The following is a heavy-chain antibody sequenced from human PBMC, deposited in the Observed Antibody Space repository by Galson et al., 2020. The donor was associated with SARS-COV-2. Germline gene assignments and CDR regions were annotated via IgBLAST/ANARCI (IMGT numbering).Heavy chain of an antibody. D-gene: IGHD2-2*02. V-gene: IGHV3-23*01. CDR1: GFTFSSYA. J-gene: IGHJ4*02. CDR2: ISGSGGST. Sequence: GESLKISCAASGFTFSSYAMSWVRQAPGKGLEWVSAISGSGGSTYYADSVKGRFTISRDNSKNTLYLQMNSLRAEDTAVYYCAKVPLNTLFDYWGQGTLVTVSS. CDR3: AKVPLNTLFDY.